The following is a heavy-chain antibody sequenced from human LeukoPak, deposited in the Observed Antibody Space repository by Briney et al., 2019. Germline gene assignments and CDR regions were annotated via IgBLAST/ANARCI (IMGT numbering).Heavy chain of an antibody. V-gene: IGHV3-23*01. J-gene: IGHJ4*02. CDR1: GFTFSDYA. CDR2: ITGSGSRT. Sequence: GGSLRLSCAASGFTFSDYAMSWVRQAPGKGLEWVSSITGSGSRTYYTDSVRGRFTISRDNSKNTLYLQMNSLRADETAVYYCESRPRADIGPLDFWGQGTLVTVSS. CDR3: ESRPRADIGPLDF. D-gene: IGHD1-14*01.